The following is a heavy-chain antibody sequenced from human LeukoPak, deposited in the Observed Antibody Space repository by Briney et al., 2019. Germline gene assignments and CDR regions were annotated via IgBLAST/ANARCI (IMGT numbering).Heavy chain of an antibody. V-gene: IGHV1-8*03. CDR2: MSPNSGHT. J-gene: IGHJ4*02. CDR3: ARTPPKGDIDS. D-gene: IGHD2-21*02. CDR1: GHTFTVND. Sequence: GASVKVSCKASGHTFTVNDINWVRQATGQGLEWMGWMSPNSGHTGYAQKFQGRVTFTTSTSISTAYMEPNSLRPEDTAVYYCARTPPKGDIDSWGPGTLVTVSS.